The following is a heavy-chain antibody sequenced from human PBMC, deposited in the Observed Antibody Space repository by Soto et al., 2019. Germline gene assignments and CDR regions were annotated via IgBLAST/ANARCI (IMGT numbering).Heavy chain of an antibody. D-gene: IGHD3-16*01. V-gene: IGHV4-59*01. CDR3: ARVGGVEDRKLEY. Sequence: SETLSLTCTCCVVASSPVDGSLFLQPPGNGLEWIGYLYYSFNTNYNPSIKSRVTISVDASKNQGSLRLTSVTAAYTAVYYCARVGGVEDRKLEY. J-gene: IGHJ1*01. CDR1: VVASSPVD. CDR2: LYYSFNT.